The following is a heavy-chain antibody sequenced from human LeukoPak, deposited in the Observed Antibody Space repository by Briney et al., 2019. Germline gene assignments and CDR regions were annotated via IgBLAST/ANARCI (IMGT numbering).Heavy chain of an antibody. J-gene: IGHJ5*02. Sequence: SVKVSCKASGGTFSSYAISWVRQAPGQGLEWMGRIIPIFGTANYAQKFQGGVTITTDESTSTAYMELSSLRSEDTAVYYCARGPFGQLVDNWFDPWGQGNLVTVSS. CDR2: IIPIFGTA. CDR1: GGTFSSYA. D-gene: IGHD6-6*01. CDR3: ARGPFGQLVDNWFDP. V-gene: IGHV1-69*05.